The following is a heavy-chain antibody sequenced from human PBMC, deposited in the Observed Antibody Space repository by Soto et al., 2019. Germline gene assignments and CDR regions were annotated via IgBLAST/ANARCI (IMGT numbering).Heavy chain of an antibody. D-gene: IGHD6-6*01. CDR1: GLSLTTTGVG. J-gene: IGHJ3*02. V-gene: IGHV2-5*01. CDR2: IYWNDDK. CDR3: AQSILARPGLGAYDM. Sequence: QITLKESGPTLVKPTQTLTLTCTFSGLSLTTTGVGVGWIRQPPGKALEWLAVIYWNDDKRYSPSLKNRLTITKDTSKNQVVLTMTNMDPVDTATYYCAQSILARPGLGAYDMWGRGTMVIVSS.